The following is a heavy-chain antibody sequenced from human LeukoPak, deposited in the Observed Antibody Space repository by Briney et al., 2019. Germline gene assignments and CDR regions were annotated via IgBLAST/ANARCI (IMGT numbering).Heavy chain of an antibody. J-gene: IGHJ4*02. CDR3: VRDQGGAVSY. D-gene: IGHD3-16*01. Sequence: GGSLRLSCAASGFTFSSYSMNWVRQAPGKGLEWVSYISSLSGTIYHADSVKGRFIISRDNAQNSLFLQMNSLRAEDTAVYYCVRDQGGAVSYWGQGTLVTVSS. V-gene: IGHV3-48*01. CDR1: GFTFSSYS. CDR2: ISSLSGTI.